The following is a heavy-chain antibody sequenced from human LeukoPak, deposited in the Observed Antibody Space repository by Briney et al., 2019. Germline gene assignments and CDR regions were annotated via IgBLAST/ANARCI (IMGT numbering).Heavy chain of an antibody. CDR2: ISYDGSQK. D-gene: IGHD3-16*01. V-gene: IGHV3-30*03. CDR1: GFSFSDYG. J-gene: IGHJ4*02. CDR3: ARDKDGWGIHDF. Sequence: PGGSLRLSYAASGFSFSDYGLHWVRQAPGKGLEWVALISYDGSQKNFADSVKGRFTTSRDNSKFTMYLEMNSLRAEDTAVYFCARDKDGWGIHDFWGQGTLVTVSS.